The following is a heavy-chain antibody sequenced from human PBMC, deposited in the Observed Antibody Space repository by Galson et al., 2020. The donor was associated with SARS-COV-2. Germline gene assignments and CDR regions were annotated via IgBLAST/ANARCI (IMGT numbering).Heavy chain of an antibody. CDR1: GFTFSNAW. Sequence: GGSLRLSCAASGFTFSNAWMSWVRQAPGKGLEWVGRIKSKIDGGTIDYAAPVKGRSTISRDDSKNTLPLQMNSLKTEDTAVYYCTSGDDTYWGQGTLVTVS. D-gene: IGHD3-10*01. CDR2: IKSKIDGGTI. J-gene: IGHJ4*02. CDR3: TSGDDTY. V-gene: IGHV3-15*01.